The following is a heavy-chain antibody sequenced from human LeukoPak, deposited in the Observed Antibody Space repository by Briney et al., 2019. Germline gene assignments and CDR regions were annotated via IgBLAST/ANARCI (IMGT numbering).Heavy chain of an antibody. Sequence: GGSLRLSCAASGFTFSSYWMSWVRQAPGKGLERVANIKEDGSEKYYVDSVKGRFTISRDNAKNSLYLQMNGLRAEDTAVFYCARLLETYDYVWGSYGFDSWGQGTLVTVSS. V-gene: IGHV3-7*01. D-gene: IGHD3-16*01. CDR3: ARLLETYDYVWGSYGFDS. CDR1: GFTFSSYW. CDR2: IKEDGSEK. J-gene: IGHJ4*02.